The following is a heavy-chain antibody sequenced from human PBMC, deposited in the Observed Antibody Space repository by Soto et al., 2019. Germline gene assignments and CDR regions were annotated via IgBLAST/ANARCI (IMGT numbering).Heavy chain of an antibody. CDR1: GFTFSSYA. CDR2: ISGSGGST. CDR3: AKFWFVASAGTAGSFDY. D-gene: IGHD6-13*01. V-gene: IGHV3-23*01. J-gene: IGHJ4*02. Sequence: EVQLLESGGGLVQPGGSLRLSCAASGFTFSSYAMSWVRQAPGKGLEWVSAISGSGGSTYYADSVKGRVTISRDNSKNTLYLRMNSLRAEDTAVYYCAKFWFVASAGTAGSFDYWGQGTLVTVSS.